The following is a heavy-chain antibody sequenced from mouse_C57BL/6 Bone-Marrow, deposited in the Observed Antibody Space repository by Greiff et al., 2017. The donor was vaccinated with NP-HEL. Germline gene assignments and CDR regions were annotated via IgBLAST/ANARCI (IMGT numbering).Heavy chain of an antibody. J-gene: IGHJ4*01. V-gene: IGHV2-9-1*01. Sequence: VQLQESGPGLVAPSQSLSITCTVSGFSLTSYAISWVRQPPGKGLEWLGVIWPGGGTNYNSALKSRLSISKDNSKSQVFLKMNSLQTDDTARYYCARNRAMDYWGQGTSVTVSS. CDR3: ARNRAMDY. CDR2: IWPGGGT. CDR1: GFSLTSYA.